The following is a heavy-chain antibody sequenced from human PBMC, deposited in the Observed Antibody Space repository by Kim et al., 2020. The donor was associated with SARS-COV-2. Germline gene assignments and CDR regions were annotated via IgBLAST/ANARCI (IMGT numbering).Heavy chain of an antibody. D-gene: IGHD3-3*01. V-gene: IGHV4-30-2*01. J-gene: IGHJ4*02. CDR3: ASHGADFWSGYFDY. Sequence: NPPLKSRVTISVDRSKNQFSLKLSSVTAADTAVYYCASHGADFWSGYFDYWGQGTLVTVSS.